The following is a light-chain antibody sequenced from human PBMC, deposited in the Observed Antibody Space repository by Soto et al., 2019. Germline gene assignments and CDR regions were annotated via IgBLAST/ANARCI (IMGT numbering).Light chain of an antibody. Sequence: EIVMTQSPATLSVSPGERATLSCRASQSVSNNLAWYQQKPGQAPRLLIYGASTRATGIPARFSGSGSGTEFTLTISSLQSEDFAAYACQQHNNWPPWTFGQGTKVEIK. CDR3: QQHNNWPPWT. CDR2: GAS. V-gene: IGKV3-15*01. J-gene: IGKJ1*01. CDR1: QSVSNN.